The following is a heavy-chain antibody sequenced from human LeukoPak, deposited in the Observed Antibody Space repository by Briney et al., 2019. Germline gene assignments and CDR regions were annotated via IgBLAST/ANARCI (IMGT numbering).Heavy chain of an antibody. D-gene: IGHD3-3*01. Sequence: SETLSLTCTVSGGSISSGGYYWSWIRQHPGKGLEWIVYIYYSGSTYYNPSLKSRVTISVDTSKNQFSLKLSSVTAADTAVYYCARASIYDFWSGYYTRCPYHFDYWGQGTLVTVSS. J-gene: IGHJ4*02. V-gene: IGHV4-31*03. CDR1: GGSISSGGYY. CDR2: IYYSGST. CDR3: ARASIYDFWSGYYTRCPYHFDY.